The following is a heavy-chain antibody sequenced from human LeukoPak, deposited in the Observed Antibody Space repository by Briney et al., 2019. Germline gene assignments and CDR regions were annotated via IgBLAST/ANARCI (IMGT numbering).Heavy chain of an antibody. CDR2: IYYSGST. CDR1: GGSISSSSYY. Sequence: SETLSLTCTVSGGSISSSSYYWGWIRQPPGKGLEWIGSIYYSGSTYYNPSLKSRVTISVDTSKNQFSLKLSSVTAADTAVYYRAREQRITMIVVVITTSVAFDPWGQGTLVTVSS. J-gene: IGHJ5*02. V-gene: IGHV4-39*02. CDR3: AREQRITMIVVVITTSVAFDP. D-gene: IGHD3-22*01.